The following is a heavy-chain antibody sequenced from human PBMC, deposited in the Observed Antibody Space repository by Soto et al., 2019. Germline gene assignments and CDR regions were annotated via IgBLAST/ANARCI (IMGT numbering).Heavy chain of an antibody. J-gene: IGHJ3*02. Sequence: SETLSLTCTVSGGSISSGDYYWSWIRQPPGKGLEWIGYIYYSGSTYYNPSLKSRVTIPVDTSKNQFSLKLSSVTAAGTAVYYCALADYDTYAFDIWGQGTMVTVS. CDR1: GGSISSGDYY. CDR3: ALADYDTYAFDI. CDR2: IYYSGST. V-gene: IGHV4-30-4*01. D-gene: IGHD3-9*01.